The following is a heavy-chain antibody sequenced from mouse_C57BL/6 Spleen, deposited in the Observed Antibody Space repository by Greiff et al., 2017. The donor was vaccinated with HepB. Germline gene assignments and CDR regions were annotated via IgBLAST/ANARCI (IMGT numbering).Heavy chain of an antibody. CDR2: INPSSGYT. CDR1: GYTFTSYT. D-gene: IGHD2-2*01. Sequence: VQLQESGAELARPGASVKMSCKASGYTFTSYTMHWVKQRPGQGLEWIGYINPSSGYTKYNQKFKDKATLTADKSSSTAYMQLSSLTSEDSAVYYCARGPYGYFYFDYWGQGTTLTVSS. CDR3: ARGPYGYFYFDY. V-gene: IGHV1-4*01. J-gene: IGHJ2*01.